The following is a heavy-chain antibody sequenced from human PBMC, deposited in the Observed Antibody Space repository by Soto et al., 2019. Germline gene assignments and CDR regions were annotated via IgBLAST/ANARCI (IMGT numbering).Heavy chain of an antibody. J-gene: IGHJ4*02. V-gene: IGHV4-30-4*01. CDR3: ARPPVGLDTISYFDY. D-gene: IGHD3-3*01. CDR2: IYNGGST. CDR1: GDSVSSVGFH. Sequence: PSETLSLTCTVSGDSVSSVGFHGAWLRRPPGKGLEWIGYIYNGGSTYYRPSLESRMHMSLGATRNHYSLRLTSVTAADTAVYFCARPPVGLDTISYFDYWGQGKLVTVS.